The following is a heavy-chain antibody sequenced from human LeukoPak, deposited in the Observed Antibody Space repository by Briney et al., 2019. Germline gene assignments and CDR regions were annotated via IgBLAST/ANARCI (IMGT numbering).Heavy chain of an antibody. D-gene: IGHD6-19*01. Sequence: TGESLKTSCKDSGYSFTSYWIGWVRQMPGKGLEWMGIIYPGDSDTRYSPSFQGQVTISADKSISTAYLQWSSLKASDSAKYYCARFGVGAVAGHFDYWGQGTLITVSS. CDR2: IYPGDSDT. CDR1: GYSFTSYW. CDR3: ARFGVGAVAGHFDY. J-gene: IGHJ4*02. V-gene: IGHV5-51*01.